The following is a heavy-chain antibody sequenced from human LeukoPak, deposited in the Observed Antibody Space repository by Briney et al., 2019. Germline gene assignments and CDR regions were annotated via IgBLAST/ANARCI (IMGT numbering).Heavy chain of an antibody. Sequence: GASVKVSSKASGYTVTGYYMHWVRQAPGQGLEWMGWINPNSGGTNYAQKFQGRVTMTRDTSISTAYMELSRLRSDDTAVYYCARDSSGWYFFDYWGQGTLVTVSS. CDR1: GYTVTGYY. D-gene: IGHD6-19*01. CDR3: ARDSSGWYFFDY. J-gene: IGHJ4*02. V-gene: IGHV1-2*02. CDR2: INPNSGGT.